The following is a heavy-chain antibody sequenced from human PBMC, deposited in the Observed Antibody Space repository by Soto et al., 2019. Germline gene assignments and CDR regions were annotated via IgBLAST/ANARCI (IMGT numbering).Heavy chain of an antibody. CDR3: AHRLTGDAFDI. V-gene: IGHV2-5*02. Sequence: QITLKESGPTLVQRTQTLTLTCTFSGFSLSDNGVGVGWIRQPPGKALEWLALIYWDDEKIYTPSLKTRLTITKDTSKNQVLLTMTNMDPVDTATYYCAHRLTGDAFDIWGQGTMVTVSS. D-gene: IGHD3-10*01. CDR2: IYWDDEK. CDR1: GFSLSDNGVG. J-gene: IGHJ3*02.